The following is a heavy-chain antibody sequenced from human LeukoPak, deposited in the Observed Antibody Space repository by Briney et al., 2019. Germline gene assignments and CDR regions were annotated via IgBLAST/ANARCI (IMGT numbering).Heavy chain of an antibody. D-gene: IGHD4-23*01. CDR3: ARHSVGGNSAYWYFDL. V-gene: IGHV4-59*08. CDR2: IYNSGGT. J-gene: IGHJ2*01. CDR1: GGSISSYY. Sequence: SETLSLTCTVSGGSISSYYWSWIRQPPGKGLEWIGYIYNSGGTSSNPSLKSRVTISLDTSKNQFPLKLSSVTAADTALYYCARHSVGGNSAYWYFDLWGRGTLVTVPS.